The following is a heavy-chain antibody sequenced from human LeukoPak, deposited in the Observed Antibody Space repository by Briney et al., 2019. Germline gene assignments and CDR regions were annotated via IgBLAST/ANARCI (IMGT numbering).Heavy chain of an antibody. CDR1: GGSFSSNY. CDR2: IYYSGST. Sequence: PSETLSLTCAVYGGSFSSNYWSWIRQPPGKGLEWIGDIYYSGSTNYNPSLRSRVTISVDTSKNQFSLKLTSVTAADTAVYYCARAYSSSWYYFDYWGQGTLVTVSS. V-gene: IGHV4-59*01. J-gene: IGHJ4*02. CDR3: ARAYSSSWYYFDY. D-gene: IGHD6-13*01.